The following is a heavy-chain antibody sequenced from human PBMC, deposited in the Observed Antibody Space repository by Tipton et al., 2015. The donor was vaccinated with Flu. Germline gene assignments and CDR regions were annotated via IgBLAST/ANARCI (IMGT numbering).Heavy chain of an antibody. CDR1: GFTLSSYW. CDR2: IKQDGSEK. Sequence: SLRLSCAASGFTLSSYWMSWVRQAPGKGLEWVANIKQDGSEKYYVDSVKGRFTISRDNAKNSLYLQMNSLRAEDTAVYYCAKESHTDYYDSSPFDYWGQGTLVTVSS. D-gene: IGHD3-22*01. J-gene: IGHJ4*02. V-gene: IGHV3-7*01. CDR3: AKESHTDYYDSSPFDY.